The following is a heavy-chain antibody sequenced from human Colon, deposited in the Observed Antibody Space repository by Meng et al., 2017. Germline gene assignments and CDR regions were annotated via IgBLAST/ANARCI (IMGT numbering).Heavy chain of an antibody. CDR3: ARETIYVMITCGGVIVRGNAFDI. V-gene: IGHV4-61*02. CDR1: GGSISSGSYY. CDR2: IYTSGST. D-gene: IGHD3-16*02. Sequence: SETLSLTCTVSGGSISSGSYYCRWIRQPAGKGLEWIGRIYTSGSTNYNPSLKRRVTISVDTSKNQFSLKLSSVTAADTAVYYCARETIYVMITCGGVIVRGNAFDIWGQGTMVTVSS. J-gene: IGHJ3*02.